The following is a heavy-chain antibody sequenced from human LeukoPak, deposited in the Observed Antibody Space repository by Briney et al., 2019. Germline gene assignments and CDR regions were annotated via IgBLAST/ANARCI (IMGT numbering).Heavy chain of an antibody. CDR1: GYTFTSYD. CDR2: INPNSGGT. J-gene: IGHJ4*02. CDR3: ARDYGDYVDY. V-gene: IGHV1-2*06. Sequence: GASVKVSCKASGYTFTSYDINWVRQATGQGLEWMGRINPNSGGTNYAQKFQGRVTMTRDTSISTAYMELSRLRSDDTAVYYCARDYGDYVDYWGQGTLVTVSS. D-gene: IGHD4-17*01.